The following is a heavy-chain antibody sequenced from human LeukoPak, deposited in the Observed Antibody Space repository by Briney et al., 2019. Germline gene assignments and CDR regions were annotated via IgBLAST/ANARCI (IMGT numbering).Heavy chain of an antibody. CDR2: IKQDGSEK. J-gene: IGHJ4*02. CDR1: GFTFTSYW. Sequence: GGSLRLSCAVSGFTFTSYWMSWVRQAPGKGLEGVANIKQDGSEKYYVDSVKGRFTISRDNAKNSLYPQMNSLSAEDTAVYYCARDRGRADYWDQGTLVTVSS. V-gene: IGHV3-7*01. CDR3: ARDRGRADY. D-gene: IGHD1-26*01.